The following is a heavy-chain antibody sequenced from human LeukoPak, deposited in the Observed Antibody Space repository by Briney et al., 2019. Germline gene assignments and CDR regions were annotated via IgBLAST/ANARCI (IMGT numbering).Heavy chain of an antibody. CDR3: AGDRATSYFDY. J-gene: IGHJ4*02. V-gene: IGHV3-33*01. CDR2: IWYDGSNK. D-gene: IGHD1-26*01. Sequence: QTGGSLRLSCAASGFTFRSHGMHWVRQAPGKGLEWVAFIWYDGSNKYYTDSVKGRFTISRDNSKNTLYLQMNSLRAEDTAVYYCAGDRATSYFDYWGQGALVTISS. CDR1: GFTFRSHG.